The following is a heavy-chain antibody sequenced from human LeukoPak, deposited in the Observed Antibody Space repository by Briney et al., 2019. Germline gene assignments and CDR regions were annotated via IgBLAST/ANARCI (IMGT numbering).Heavy chain of an antibody. CDR1: GYTFTGYY. J-gene: IGHJ4*02. CDR2: SNPNSGAT. CDR3: TSSSWSLPLDY. D-gene: IGHD6-13*01. V-gene: IGHV1-2*02. Sequence: GASVKVSCKASGYTFTGYYMHWVRQAPGQGLEWMGWSNPNSGATNYAQKFQGRVTMTRDTSISTAYMELSRLRSDDTAVYYCTSSSWSLPLDYWGQGTLVTVSS.